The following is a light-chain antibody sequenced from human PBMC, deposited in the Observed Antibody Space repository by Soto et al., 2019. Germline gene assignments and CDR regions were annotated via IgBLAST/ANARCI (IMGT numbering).Light chain of an antibody. V-gene: IGLV2-8*01. Sequence: QSALTQPPSASGSPGQSVTISCTGTSRDVGGHDYVSWYQQHPGKAPKLIIYELSKRPSGVPDRFSGSKSGNTASLTVSGLQAEDEADYYCSSYVTGNSLIFGGGTSSPS. CDR1: SRDVGGHDY. CDR3: SSYVTGNSLI. J-gene: IGLJ2*01. CDR2: ELS.